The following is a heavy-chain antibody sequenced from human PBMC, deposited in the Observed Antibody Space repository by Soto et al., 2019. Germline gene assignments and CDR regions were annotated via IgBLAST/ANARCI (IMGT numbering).Heavy chain of an antibody. Sequence: QVKLVQSGAEVKKPGASVKVSCKASGYTFTSYGISWVRQAPGQGLEWMGWISAYNGNTNYAQQLQGRVTMTTDTSTSTAYMELRSMRSDDTAVYYCARGRYCSSTSCSLGVEFDYCGQGTLVTVFS. V-gene: IGHV1-18*01. CDR3: ARGRYCSSTSCSLGVEFDY. CDR2: ISAYNGNT. CDR1: GYTFTSYG. J-gene: IGHJ4*02. D-gene: IGHD2-2*01.